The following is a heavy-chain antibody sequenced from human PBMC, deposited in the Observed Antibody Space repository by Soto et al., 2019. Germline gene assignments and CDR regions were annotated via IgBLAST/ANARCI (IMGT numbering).Heavy chain of an antibody. CDR3: AKDVGGHYCTPTSCLYFFHS. D-gene: IGHD2-2*01. CDR2: ISDSGST. J-gene: IGHJ4*02. V-gene: IGHV3-23*01. CDR1: GFSFNNYA. Sequence: EVQLLESGGGLVQPGGSLRLSCAASGFSFNNYAMNWVRQAPGQGLDWVSTISDSGSTYYADSVKGRFTISRDNSKNTLYLQMKSLRAEDTAVYFCAKDVGGHYCTPTSCLYFFHSWGRGTLVTVSS.